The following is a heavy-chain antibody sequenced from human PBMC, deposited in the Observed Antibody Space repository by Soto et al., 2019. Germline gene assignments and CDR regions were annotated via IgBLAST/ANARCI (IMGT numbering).Heavy chain of an antibody. CDR3: AREGGGRDYYGMDV. V-gene: IGHV4-30-2*01. J-gene: IGHJ6*02. Sequence: LSLTCAVSGGSISSGGYSWSWIRHPPGKGLDWIGYIYHSGSTYYNPSLKSRVTISVDRSKNQFSLKLSSVTAADTAVYYCAREGGGRDYYGMDVWGQGTTVTVSS. CDR1: GGSISSGGYS. CDR2: IYHSGST. D-gene: IGHD3-10*01.